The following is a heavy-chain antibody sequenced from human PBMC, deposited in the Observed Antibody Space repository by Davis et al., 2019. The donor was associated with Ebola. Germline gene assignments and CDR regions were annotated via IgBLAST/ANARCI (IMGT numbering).Heavy chain of an antibody. D-gene: IGHD3-22*01. CDR3: AKDYRELGDSSGYYDY. V-gene: IGHV3-64*04. CDR1: GFTFSNYW. J-gene: IGHJ4*02. CDR2: ISSNGGST. Sequence: GESLKISCAASGFTFSNYWMHWVRQAPGKGLEYVSAISSNGGSTYYADSVKGRFTISRDNSKNTLYLQMNSLRAEDTAVYYCAKDYRELGDSSGYYDYWGQGTLVTVSS.